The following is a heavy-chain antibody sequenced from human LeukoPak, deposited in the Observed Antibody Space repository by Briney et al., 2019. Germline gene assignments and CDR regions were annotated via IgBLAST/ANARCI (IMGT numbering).Heavy chain of an antibody. CDR3: ARPRRGYSYGYYYYMDV. V-gene: IGHV4-59*12. CDR2: IYYSGST. J-gene: IGHJ6*03. D-gene: IGHD5-18*01. Sequence: PSETLSLTCTVSGGSISSYYWSWIRQPPGKGLEWIGYIYYSGSTNYNPSLKSRVTISVDTSKNQFSLKLSSVTAADTAVYYCARPRRGYSYGYYYYMDVWGKGTTVTISS. CDR1: GGSISSYY.